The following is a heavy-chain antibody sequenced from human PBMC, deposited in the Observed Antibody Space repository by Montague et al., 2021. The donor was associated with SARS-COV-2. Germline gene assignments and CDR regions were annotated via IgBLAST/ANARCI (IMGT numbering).Heavy chain of an antibody. CDR3: ARTGIAVAGPSFDY. Sequence: PALVKPTQTLTLTCTFSGFSLSTSGMCVSWIRQPPGKALEWLARIDWDDDKYYSTSLKTRLTISKDTSKSQVVLTMTNMDPVDTAAYYCARTGIAVAGPSFDYWGQGTLVTVSS. CDR1: GFSLSTSGMC. J-gene: IGHJ4*02. D-gene: IGHD6-19*01. V-gene: IGHV2-70*11. CDR2: IDWDDDK.